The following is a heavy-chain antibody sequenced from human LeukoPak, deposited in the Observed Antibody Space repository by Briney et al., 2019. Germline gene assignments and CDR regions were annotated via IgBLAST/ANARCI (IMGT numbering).Heavy chain of an antibody. CDR2: IYYSGST. J-gene: IGHJ4*02. Sequence: SETLSLTCAVYGGSFSGYYWSWIRQPPGKGLEWIGYIYYSGSTNYNPSLKSRVTISVDTSKNQFSLKLSSVTAADTAVYYCARVSNHRITMVRGEPYYFDYWGQGTLVTVSS. CDR3: ARVSNHRITMVRGEPYYFDY. V-gene: IGHV4-59*01. D-gene: IGHD3-10*01. CDR1: GGSFSGYY.